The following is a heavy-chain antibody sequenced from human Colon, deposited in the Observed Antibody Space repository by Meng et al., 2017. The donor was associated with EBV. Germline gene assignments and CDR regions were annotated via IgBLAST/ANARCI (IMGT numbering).Heavy chain of an antibody. J-gene: IGHJ4*02. Sequence: QLQLQESGPGRVKPSGTLSLTCVVSGGSISSSYWWTWVRQSPGKGLEWIGEMYHSGTTNYNPSLKSRVTISMGKSNNQLSLKLNSVTAADTAVYYCATQESRDGHNPYWGQGTLVTVAS. V-gene: IGHV4-4*02. CDR3: ATQESRDGHNPY. CDR1: GGSISSSYW. CDR2: MYHSGTT. D-gene: IGHD5-24*01.